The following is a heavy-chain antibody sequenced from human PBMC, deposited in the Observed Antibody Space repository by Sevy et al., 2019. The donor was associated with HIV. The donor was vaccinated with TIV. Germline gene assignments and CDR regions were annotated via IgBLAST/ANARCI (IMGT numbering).Heavy chain of an antibody. CDR2: FYYSGNT. CDR3: ATSVSARPDDY. D-gene: IGHD6-6*01. V-gene: IGHV4-39*01. J-gene: IGHJ4*02. CDR1: GGSISSSAYY. Sequence: SETLSLTCTVSGGSISSSAYYWGWIRQPPGKGLAWIASFYYSGNTYYNPSLKSRVTISVDTPKNQFSLKLSSVTAADTAVYYCATSVSARPDDYWGQGILVTVSS.